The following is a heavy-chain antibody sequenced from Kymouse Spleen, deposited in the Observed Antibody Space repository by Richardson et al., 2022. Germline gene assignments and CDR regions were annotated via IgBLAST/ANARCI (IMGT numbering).Heavy chain of an antibody. J-gene: IGHJ5*02. Sequence: QLQLQESGPGLVKPSETLSLTCTVSGGSISSSSYYWGWIRQPPGKGLEWIGSIYYSGSTYYNPSLKSRVTISVDTSKNQFSLKLSSVTAADTAVYYCASYNWNSPWFDPWGQGTLVTVSS. CDR3: ASYNWNSPWFDP. D-gene: IGHD1-7*01. CDR1: GGSISSSSYY. V-gene: IGHV4-39*01. CDR2: IYYSGST.